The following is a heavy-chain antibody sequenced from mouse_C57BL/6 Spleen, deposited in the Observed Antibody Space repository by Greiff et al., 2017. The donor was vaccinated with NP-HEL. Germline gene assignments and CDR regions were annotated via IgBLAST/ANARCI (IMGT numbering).Heavy chain of an antibody. CDR3: TRWGSFFDY. CDR2: IDPETGGT. Sequence: VQLQQSGAELVRPGASVTLSCKASGYTFTDYEMHWVKQTPVHGLEWIGAIDPETGGTAYNQKFKGKAILTADKSSSTAYMERRSLTSEDSAVYYCTRWGSFFDYWGQGTTLTVSS. CDR1: GYTFTDYE. V-gene: IGHV1-15*01. J-gene: IGHJ2*01.